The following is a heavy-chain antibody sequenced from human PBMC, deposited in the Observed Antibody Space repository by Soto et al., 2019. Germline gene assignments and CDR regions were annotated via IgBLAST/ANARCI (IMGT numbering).Heavy chain of an antibody. Sequence: SETLSLTCGVSGDSISSGGSSWNWIRQPPGTGLEWIGEINHSGSTNYNPSLKSRVTISVDTSKNQFSLKLTSVTAADTAVYYCARDKITGLFDYWGQGTLVTVSS. CDR3: ARDKITGLFDY. CDR2: INHSGST. V-gene: IGHV4-30-2*01. CDR1: GDSISSGGSS. D-gene: IGHD2-8*02. J-gene: IGHJ4*02.